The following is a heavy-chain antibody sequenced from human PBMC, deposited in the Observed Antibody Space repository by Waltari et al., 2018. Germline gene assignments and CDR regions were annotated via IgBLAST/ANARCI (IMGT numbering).Heavy chain of an antibody. CDR2: IKQDGSEK. D-gene: IGHD3-22*01. CDR3: ARGSGSAYY. CDR1: GFTFSSSW. V-gene: IGHV3-7*01. J-gene: IGHJ4*02. Sequence: EVPLVESGGGLVQPGGSLRLSCAASGFTFSSSWMSWVRQAPGKGLEWVANIKQDGSEKYYVDSVKGRFTISRDNAKNSLYLQMNSLRAEDTAVYYCARGSGSAYYWGQGTLVTVSS.